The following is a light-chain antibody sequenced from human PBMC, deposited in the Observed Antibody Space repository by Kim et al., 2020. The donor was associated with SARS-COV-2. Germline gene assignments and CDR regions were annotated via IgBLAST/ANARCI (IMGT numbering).Light chain of an antibody. CDR3: MQGIHPIT. Sequence: DVVMTQSPLSLPVTLGQPASISCRSSQSLVYSDGNTYLNWFQQRPGQSPRRLIYKVSNRDSGVPDRFSGSESGTDFTLKISRVEAEDVGVYYCMQGIHPITFGQGTRLEIK. J-gene: IGKJ5*01. CDR2: KVS. V-gene: IGKV2-30*01. CDR1: QSLVYSDGNTY.